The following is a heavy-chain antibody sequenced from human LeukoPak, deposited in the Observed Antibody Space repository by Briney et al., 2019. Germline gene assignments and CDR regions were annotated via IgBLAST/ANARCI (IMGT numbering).Heavy chain of an antibody. V-gene: IGHV3-74*01. J-gene: IGHJ5*02. CDR1: GFTFSSYW. D-gene: IGHD6-13*01. CDR2: INSDGSST. Sequence: GGSLRLSCAASGFTFSSYWMQWVRQAPGKGLVWVSRINSDGSSTSYADSVKGRFTISRDNAKNTLYLQMNSLRAEDTAVYYCARAPSWAAAGTGNWFDPWGQGTLVTVSS. CDR3: ARAPSWAAAGTGNWFDP.